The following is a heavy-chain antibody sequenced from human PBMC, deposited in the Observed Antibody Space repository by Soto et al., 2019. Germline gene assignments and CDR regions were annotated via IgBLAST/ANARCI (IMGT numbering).Heavy chain of an antibody. Sequence: QVQLQQWGAGLLKPSANLSITCAVYGVSFSGYYWSWIRQPPGKGLEWIGGINHSGITNYNPSLKARVTKSVDTAKNQFSRKLSTVTAADTGVYYCARVGINDAFAIWGQGTMVTVSS. D-gene: IGHD7-27*01. V-gene: IGHV4-34*01. J-gene: IGHJ3*02. CDR3: ARVGINDAFAI. CDR2: INHSGIT. CDR1: GVSFSGYY.